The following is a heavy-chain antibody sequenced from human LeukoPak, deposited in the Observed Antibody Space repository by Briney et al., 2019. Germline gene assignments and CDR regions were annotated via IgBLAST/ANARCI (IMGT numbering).Heavy chain of an antibody. J-gene: IGHJ4*02. CDR1: GYTFTGYY. V-gene: IGHV1-2*02. CDR3: AIAYSYYYDSSGYSRWGFDY. Sequence: ASVKVSCKASGYTFTGYYMHWVRQAPGQGLEWMGWINPNSGGTNYAQKFQGRVTMTRDTSISTAYMELSGLRSDDTAVYYCAIAYSYYYDSSGYSRWGFDYWGQGTLVTVSS. CDR2: INPNSGGT. D-gene: IGHD3-22*01.